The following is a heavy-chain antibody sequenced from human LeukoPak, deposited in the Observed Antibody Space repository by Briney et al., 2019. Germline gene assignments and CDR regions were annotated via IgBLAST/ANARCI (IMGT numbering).Heavy chain of an antibody. CDR3: AKGGDSSGYYYWDY. CDR1: GFTFTSLW. Sequence: GRSLRLSCAASGFTFTSLWMSWVRQAPGKGLEWVSSINPLGSDTRYADSVRGRFTISRDNAKNSLFLQMNSLRAEDTAVYYCAKGGDSSGYYYWDYWGQGTLVTVSS. D-gene: IGHD3-22*01. J-gene: IGHJ4*02. CDR2: INPLGSDT. V-gene: IGHV3-7*03.